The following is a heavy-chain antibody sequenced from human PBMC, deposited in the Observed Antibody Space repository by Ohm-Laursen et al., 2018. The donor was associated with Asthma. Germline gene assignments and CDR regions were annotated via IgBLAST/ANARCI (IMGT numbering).Heavy chain of an antibody. D-gene: IGHD4-11*01. Sequence: SLRLSCAASGFTFSSYSMNWVRQAPGKGLEWVSSISSSSSYIYYADSVKGRFTISRDNAKNSLYLQMNSLRSDDTAVYYCARVGSSNQFFGNYYYYYGMDVWGQGTTVTVSS. V-gene: IGHV3-21*04. CDR2: ISSSSSYI. CDR1: GFTFSSYS. J-gene: IGHJ6*02. CDR3: ARVGSSNQFFGNYYYYYGMDV.